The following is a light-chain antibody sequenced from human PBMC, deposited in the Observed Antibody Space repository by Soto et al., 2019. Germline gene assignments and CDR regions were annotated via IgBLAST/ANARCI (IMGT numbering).Light chain of an antibody. CDR2: GAS. J-gene: IGKJ2*01. CDR3: QQYGSSMYI. Sequence: EIVLTQSPGTLSLSPGERATLSCRASQSVSSSYLAWYQQKPGQAPRLLIYGASSRATGIPDRFSGSGSGTEFTLTISRLEPEDFAVYYCQQYGSSMYIFGPWTTLEIK. CDR1: QSVSSSY. V-gene: IGKV3-20*01.